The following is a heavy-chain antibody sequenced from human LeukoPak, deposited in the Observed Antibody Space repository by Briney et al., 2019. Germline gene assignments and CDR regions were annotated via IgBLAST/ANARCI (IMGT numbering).Heavy chain of an antibody. CDR3: AKRGGGSYFDY. CDR2: ITGSGGNT. V-gene: IGHV3-23*01. CDR1: GFTVSSNY. D-gene: IGHD2-21*01. Sequence: GGSLRLSCAASGFTVSSNYMSWVRQAPGKGLEWVSGITGSGGNTYYAESVKGRFTISRDNSKNTLYPQMNSLRAEDTAVYYCAKRGGGSYFDYWGQGTLVAVSS. J-gene: IGHJ4*02.